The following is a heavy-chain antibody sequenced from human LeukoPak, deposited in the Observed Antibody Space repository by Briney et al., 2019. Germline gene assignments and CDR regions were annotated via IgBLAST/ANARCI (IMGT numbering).Heavy chain of an antibody. CDR2: IFPSGGEI. D-gene: IGHD6-13*01. Sequence: GGSLRLSCVASGFTFSTFAMIWVRQPPGKGLEWVSSIFPSGGEIHYADSVRGRFTISRDNSKNTLYLQMNSLRAEDTAVYYCATAQIAAAGTPILDYWGQGILVTVSS. CDR1: GFTFSTFA. CDR3: ATAQIAAAGTPILDY. V-gene: IGHV3-23*01. J-gene: IGHJ4*02.